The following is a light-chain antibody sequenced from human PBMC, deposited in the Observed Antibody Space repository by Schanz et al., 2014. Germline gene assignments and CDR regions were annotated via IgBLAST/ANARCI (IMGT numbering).Light chain of an antibody. Sequence: EIVLTQSPGTLSLSPGERATLSCRASQSVSSSYLAWYRQKPGQAPRLLIYGASSRATGIPDRFSGSGSGTDFTLTISRLEPEDFAVYYCQQYGSLPRTFGGGTNVEIK. CDR3: QQYGSLPRT. J-gene: IGKJ4*01. CDR2: GAS. CDR1: QSVSSSY. V-gene: IGKV3-20*01.